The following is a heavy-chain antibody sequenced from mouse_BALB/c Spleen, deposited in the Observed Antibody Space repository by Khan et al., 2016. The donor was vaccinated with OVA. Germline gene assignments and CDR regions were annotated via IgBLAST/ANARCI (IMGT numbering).Heavy chain of an antibody. V-gene: IGHV1-18*01. CDR1: GYTFPEYT. J-gene: IGHJ4*01. CDR3: TRDAGRY. Sequence: VQLQQSGPELVKPGASVKISCKTSGYTFPEYTVHWVKQSLGKSLDWIGVINPKNGGTAYNQKFKGKATLTVDKSSSTASMEFRSLTSEDSAVYTCTRDAGRYWGQGTSVTVAS. CDR2: INPKNGGT. D-gene: IGHD3-3*01.